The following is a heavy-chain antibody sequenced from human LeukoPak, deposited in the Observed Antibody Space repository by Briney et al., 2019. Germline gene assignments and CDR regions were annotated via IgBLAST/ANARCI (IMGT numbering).Heavy chain of an antibody. CDR3: ARGPPTRITIFVVVIRSGSNWFDP. V-gene: IGHV4-34*01. J-gene: IGHJ5*02. CDR1: GGSFSGYY. D-gene: IGHD3-3*01. Sequence: SETLSLTCAVYGGSFSGYYWSWIRQPPGKGLDWIGEINHSGSTNYNPSLKSRVTISVDTSKNQFSLKLSSVTAADTAVYYCARGPPTRITIFVVVIRSGSNWFDPWGQGTQVTVSS. CDR2: INHSGST.